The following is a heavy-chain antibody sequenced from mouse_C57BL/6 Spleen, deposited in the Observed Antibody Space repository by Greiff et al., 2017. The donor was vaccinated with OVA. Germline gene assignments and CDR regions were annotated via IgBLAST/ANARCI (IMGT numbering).Heavy chain of an antibody. J-gene: IGHJ2*01. D-gene: IGHD1-1*01. CDR3: ARDGSFFYYFDY. CDR2: INPSNGGT. V-gene: IGHV1-53*01. Sequence: VKLQQPGTELVKPGASVKLSCKASGYTFTSYWMHWVKQRPGQGLEWIGNINPSNGGTNYNEKFKSKATLTVDKSSSTAYMQLSSLTSEDSAVYYCARDGSFFYYFDYWGQGTTLTVSS. CDR1: GYTFTSYW.